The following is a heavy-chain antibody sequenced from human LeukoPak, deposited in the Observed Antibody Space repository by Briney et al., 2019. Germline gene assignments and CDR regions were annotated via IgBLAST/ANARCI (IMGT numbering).Heavy chain of an antibody. V-gene: IGHV3-15*01. Sequence: PGGSLRLSCAASGFTFSNAWMSWVRQAPGKGLEWVGRIKRKTDAGTTDYAAPVKGRFTISRDDSKNTLYLQMNSLKTEDTAVYYCTTGSPLVVVVAGTENWFDPWGQGTLVTVSS. CDR3: TTGSPLVVVVAGTENWFDP. D-gene: IGHD2-15*01. J-gene: IGHJ5*02. CDR2: IKRKTDAGTT. CDR1: GFTFSNAW.